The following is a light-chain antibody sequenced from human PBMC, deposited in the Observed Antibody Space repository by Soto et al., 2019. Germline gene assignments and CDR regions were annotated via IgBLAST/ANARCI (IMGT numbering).Light chain of an antibody. J-gene: IGLJ3*02. V-gene: IGLV1-51*01. CDR1: SSNIGKNY. Sequence: QSVLTQPPSVSAAPGQKVTISCSGSSSNIGKNYVSWYQRLPGTAPKVLIYDNNKRPSGIPDRFSGSKSGTSATLGITGLQTGDEADYYCGTWDSSLWVFGGGTKVTVL. CDR2: DNN. CDR3: GTWDSSLWV.